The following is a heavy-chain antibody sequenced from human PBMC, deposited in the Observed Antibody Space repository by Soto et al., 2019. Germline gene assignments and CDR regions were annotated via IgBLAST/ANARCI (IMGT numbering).Heavy chain of an antibody. CDR1: GGIFSSYA. CDR3: ARGRYSGYDPPSNYGMDV. V-gene: IGHV1-69*13. J-gene: IGHJ6*02. Sequence: SVKVSCKASGGIFSSYAISWVRQAPGQGLEWMGGIIPIFGTANYAQKFQGRVTITADESTSTAYMELSSLRSEDTAVYYCARGRYSGYDPPSNYGMDVWGQGTTVTVSS. D-gene: IGHD5-12*01. CDR2: IIPIFGTA.